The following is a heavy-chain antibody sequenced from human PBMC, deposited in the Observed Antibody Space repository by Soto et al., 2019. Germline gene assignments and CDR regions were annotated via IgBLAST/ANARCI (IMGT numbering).Heavy chain of an antibody. V-gene: IGHV4-34*01. Sequence: ETLSLTCAVYGGSFSGYYWSWIRQPPGKGLEWIGEINHSGSTNYNPSLKSRVTISVDTSKNQFSLKLSSVTAADTAVYYCARVSGIYYYGMDVWGQGTTVTVS. CDR1: GGSFSGYY. CDR3: ARVSGIYYYGMDV. J-gene: IGHJ6*02. D-gene: IGHD3-10*01. CDR2: INHSGST.